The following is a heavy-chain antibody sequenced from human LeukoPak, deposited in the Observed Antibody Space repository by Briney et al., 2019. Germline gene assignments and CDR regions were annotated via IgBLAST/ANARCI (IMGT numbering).Heavy chain of an antibody. Sequence: SVKVSCKASGGTFSSYAISWVRQAPGQGLEWMGRIIPIFGIANYAQKFQGRVTITADKSTSTAYMELSSLRSEDTAVYYCAKKSSVVVTAGDAFDIWGQGTMVTVAS. CDR3: AKKSSVVVTAGDAFDI. CDR2: IIPIFGIA. D-gene: IGHD2-21*02. J-gene: IGHJ3*02. CDR1: GGTFSSYA. V-gene: IGHV1-69*04.